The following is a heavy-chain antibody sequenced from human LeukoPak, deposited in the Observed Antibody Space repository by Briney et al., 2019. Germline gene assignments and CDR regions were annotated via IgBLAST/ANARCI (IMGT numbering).Heavy chain of an antibody. J-gene: IGHJ4*02. CDR2: ISYDGSNK. CDR3: ARARYSSSWDLFDY. V-gene: IGHV3-30-3*01. Sequence: GGSLRLSCAVSGFTFNRYAMHWVRQAPGKGLEWVTIISYDGSNKYYADSVKGRFTISRDNSKNTLYLQMNSLRAEDTAVYYCARARYSSSWDLFDYWGQGTLVTVSS. CDR1: GFTFNRYA. D-gene: IGHD6-13*01.